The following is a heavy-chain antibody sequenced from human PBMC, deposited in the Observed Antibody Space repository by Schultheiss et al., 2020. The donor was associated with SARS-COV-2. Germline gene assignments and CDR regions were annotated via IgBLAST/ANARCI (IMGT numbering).Heavy chain of an antibody. Sequence: SQTLSLTCTVSGTSISSGGYYWSWIRQHPGKGLEWIGYISSSGNTFDNPSLKSRVTISVDKSKNQFSLKLSSVTAADTAVYYCAGGSSSSWLSCDYWGQGTLVTVSS. CDR3: AGGSSSSWLSCDY. CDR1: GTSISSGGYY. D-gene: IGHD6-13*01. V-gene: IGHV4-31*09. J-gene: IGHJ4*02. CDR2: ISSSGNT.